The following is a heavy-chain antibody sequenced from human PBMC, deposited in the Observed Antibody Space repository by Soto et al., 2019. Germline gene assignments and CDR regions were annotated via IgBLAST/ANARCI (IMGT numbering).Heavy chain of an antibody. V-gene: IGHV1-69*02. J-gene: IGHJ4*02. CDR2: IIPILGIA. Sequence: QVQLVQSGAEVKKPGSSVKVSCKASGGTFSSYTISWVRQAPGQGLEWMGMIIPILGIANYAQKFQGRVTITADKSTSTGYMELNSLRSDYTAVYYCARGTYRASTGTTFYWGQGTLVTVSS. CDR1: GGTFSSYT. D-gene: IGHD1-7*01. CDR3: ARGTYRASTGTTFY.